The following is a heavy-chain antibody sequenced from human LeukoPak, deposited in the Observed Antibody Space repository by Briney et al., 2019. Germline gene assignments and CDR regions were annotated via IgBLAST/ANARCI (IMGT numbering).Heavy chain of an antibody. Sequence: PGGSLRLSCAASGFTFSSYAMSWVRQAPGKGLEWVSAISGSGGSTYYADSVKGRFTISRDNSKNTVDLQMNSLRAEDTAVYYCASGPGGSYDYWGQGTLVTVSS. CDR3: ASGPGGSYDY. J-gene: IGHJ4*02. D-gene: IGHD1-26*01. CDR2: ISGSGGST. CDR1: GFTFSSYA. V-gene: IGHV3-23*01.